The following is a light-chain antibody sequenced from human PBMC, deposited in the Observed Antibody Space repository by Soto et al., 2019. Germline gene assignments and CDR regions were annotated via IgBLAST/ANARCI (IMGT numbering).Light chain of an antibody. CDR1: SGSIASNY. CDR3: QSYDSSINVV. CDR2: EDN. Sequence: NFMLTQPHSLSESPVKTLTISCTRSSGSIASNYVQWYQQRPGSSPTTVIYEDNQRPSGVPDRFSGSIDSSSNSASLTISGLKTEDEADYCCQSYDSSINVVFGGATKLTVL. J-gene: IGLJ2*01. V-gene: IGLV6-57*01.